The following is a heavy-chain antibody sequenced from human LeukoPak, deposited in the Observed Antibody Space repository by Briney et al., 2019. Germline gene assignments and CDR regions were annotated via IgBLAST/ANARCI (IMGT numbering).Heavy chain of an antibody. Sequence: SETLSLTCAVSGDSISNHIYYWDWIRQTPGKGLEWIGAVYYTGNAYYNPSLKSRVTISVDTSDNRFSLHLSSVNAADTALYYCARVRALSGQRGAFDIWGQGTLVTVSS. V-gene: IGHV4-39*02. CDR2: VYYTGNA. CDR3: ARVRALSGQRGAFDI. CDR1: GDSISNHIYY. D-gene: IGHD6-25*01. J-gene: IGHJ3*02.